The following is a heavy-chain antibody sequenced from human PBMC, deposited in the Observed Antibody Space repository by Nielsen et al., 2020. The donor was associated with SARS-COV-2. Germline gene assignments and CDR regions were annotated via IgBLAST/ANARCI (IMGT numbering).Heavy chain of an antibody. V-gene: IGHV4-34*01. Sequence: SETLSLTCAVYGGSLSGYYWSWIRQPPGKGLEWIGEINHSGSTNYNPSLRSRVTISVDTSKNQFSLKLSSVTAADTAVYYCARGRAGCSGGSCYSKPYYYYYYGMDVWGQGTTVTVSS. D-gene: IGHD2-15*01. CDR2: INHSGST. CDR1: GGSLSGYY. J-gene: IGHJ6*02. CDR3: ARGRAGCSGGSCYSKPYYYYYYGMDV.